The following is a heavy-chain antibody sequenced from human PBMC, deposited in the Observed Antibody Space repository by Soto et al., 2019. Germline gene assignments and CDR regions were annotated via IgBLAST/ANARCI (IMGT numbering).Heavy chain of an antibody. Sequence: GGSLRLSCATSGFTLSTYWMHWVRLAPGKGLEWVASVKQDGSEQGYVDSVKGRFTISRDNAKNSLFLQMNSLRAEDTAVYYCARASMAHFDYWAHGTLVTVSS. V-gene: IGHV3-7*05. CDR1: GFTLSTYW. D-gene: IGHD3-10*01. CDR2: VKQDGSEQ. J-gene: IGHJ4*01. CDR3: ARASMAHFDY.